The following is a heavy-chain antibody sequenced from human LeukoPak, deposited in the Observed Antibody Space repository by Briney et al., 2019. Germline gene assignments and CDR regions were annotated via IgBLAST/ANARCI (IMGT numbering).Heavy chain of an antibody. V-gene: IGHV4-34*01. D-gene: IGHD6-6*01. Sequence: SETLSLTCAVYGGSFSGYYWSWIRQPPGKGLEWIGEINHSGSTNYNPSLKSRVTISVDTSKNQFSLKLSSVTAADTAVYYCATGLQAARDGNWFDPWGQGTLVTVSS. CDR1: GGSFSGYY. CDR3: ATGLQAARDGNWFDP. J-gene: IGHJ5*02. CDR2: INHSGST.